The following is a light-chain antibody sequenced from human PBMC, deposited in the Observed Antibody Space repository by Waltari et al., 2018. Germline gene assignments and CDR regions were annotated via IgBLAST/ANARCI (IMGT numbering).Light chain of an antibody. J-gene: IGLJ1*01. V-gene: IGLV3-1*01. CDR2: QDT. CDR1: NLGQRY. Sequence: SYELTQPPSVSVSPGQTASITCSGDNLGQRYSSWYQQKPGQSPVLVIFQDTKRPSGIPERFSGSNSGNTATLTISETQAMDEADYYCQTWDSSSFYVFGTGTTVTVL. CDR3: QTWDSSSFYV.